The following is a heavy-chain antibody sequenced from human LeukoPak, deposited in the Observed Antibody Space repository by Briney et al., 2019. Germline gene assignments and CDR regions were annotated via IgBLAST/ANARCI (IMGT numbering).Heavy chain of an antibody. Sequence: GGSLRVSCAASGFTFSSYSMNWGRQAPGEGLEWVSSISSSSSYIYYADSVKGRFTISRDKAKNSLYLQMNSLRAEDTAVYYCARDGAMAGAFDIWGQGTMVTVSS. CDR2: ISSSSSYI. J-gene: IGHJ3*02. CDR1: GFTFSSYS. D-gene: IGHD5-18*01. CDR3: ARDGAMAGAFDI. V-gene: IGHV3-21*01.